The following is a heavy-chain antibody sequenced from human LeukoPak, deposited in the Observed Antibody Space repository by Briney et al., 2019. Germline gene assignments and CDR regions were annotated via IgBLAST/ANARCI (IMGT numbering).Heavy chain of an antibody. V-gene: IGHV3-48*04. Sequence: GGSLRLSCAASGFTFSTYSMNWVRQAPGMGLEWVSYISRTGSVIYYADSVKGRFTVSRDNAKNSLYLQMNSLRAEDTAVYHCARDFLDGFYFDYWGQGILVTVSS. CDR1: GFTFSTYS. D-gene: IGHD3-3*01. J-gene: IGHJ4*02. CDR2: ISRTGSVI. CDR3: ARDFLDGFYFDY.